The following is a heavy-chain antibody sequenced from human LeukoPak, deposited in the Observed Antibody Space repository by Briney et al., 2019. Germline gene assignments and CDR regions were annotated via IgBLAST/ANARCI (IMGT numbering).Heavy chain of an antibody. D-gene: IGHD3-22*01. V-gene: IGHV3-21*01. CDR3: ASLNYYDSSGYYESLTPPDY. J-gene: IGHJ4*02. Sequence: GGSLRRSCAASGFTFSSYSMNWARQAPGKGLEGVSSISSSSTYIYYADSVKGRFTISRDNAKNSLYLQINSLRAEDTAVYYCASLNYYDSSGYYESLTPPDYWGQGTLVTVSS. CDR2: ISSSSTYI. CDR1: GFTFSSYS.